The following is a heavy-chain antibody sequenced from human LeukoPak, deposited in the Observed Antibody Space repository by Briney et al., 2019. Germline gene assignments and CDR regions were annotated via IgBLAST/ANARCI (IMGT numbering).Heavy chain of an antibody. CDR2: ISAYNGNT. J-gene: IGHJ5*02. CDR3: ARGLGYCSSTSCYFFNNWFDP. Sequence: ASVTVSCKASGYTFTSYGISWVRQAPGQGLEWMGWISAYNGNTNYAQKLQGRVTMTTDTSTSTAYMELRSLRSDDTAVYYCARGLGYCSSTSCYFFNNWFDPWGQGTLVTVSS. D-gene: IGHD2-2*01. CDR1: GYTFTSYG. V-gene: IGHV1-18*01.